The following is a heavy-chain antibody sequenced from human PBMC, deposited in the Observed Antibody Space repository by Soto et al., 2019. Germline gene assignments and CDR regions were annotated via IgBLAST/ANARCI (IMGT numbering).Heavy chain of an antibody. D-gene: IGHD6-13*01. Sequence: GGSLRLSCATSGFTFSIYEMNWVRDAPGKGLEWVSYISSSGSTIYYADSVKGRFTISRDNAKNSLYLQMDSLRAEDTAVYYCARDQEAGSFFPYYYGMDVWGQGTTVTVSS. CDR1: GFTFSIYE. V-gene: IGHV3-48*03. CDR2: ISSSGSTI. J-gene: IGHJ6*02. CDR3: ARDQEAGSFFPYYYGMDV.